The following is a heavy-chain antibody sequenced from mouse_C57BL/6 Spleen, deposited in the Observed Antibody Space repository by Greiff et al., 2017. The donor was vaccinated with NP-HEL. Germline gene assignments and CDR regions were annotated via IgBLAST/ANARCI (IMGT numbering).Heavy chain of an antibody. V-gene: IGHV5-4*01. CDR2: ISDGGSYT. CDR1: GFTFSSYA. Sequence: EVQGVESGGGLVKPGGSLKLSCAASGFTFSSYAMSWVRQTPEKRLEWVATISDGGSYTYYPDNVKGRFTISRDNAKNNLYLQMSHLKSEDTAMYYCARDRDLYYFDYWGQGTTLTVSS. D-gene: IGHD3-1*01. CDR3: ARDRDLYYFDY. J-gene: IGHJ2*01.